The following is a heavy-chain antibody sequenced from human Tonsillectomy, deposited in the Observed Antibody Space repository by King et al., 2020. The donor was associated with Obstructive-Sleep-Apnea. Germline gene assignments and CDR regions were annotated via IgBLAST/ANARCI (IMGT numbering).Heavy chain of an antibody. CDR1: GGSIINNY. V-gene: IGHV4-59*01. J-gene: IGHJ4*02. Sequence: VQLQESGPGLVKPSETLSLTCTVSGGSIINNYWSWIRQPPRKGVEWIGYIYNTGSTNYNPSLQSRVSISVDTSKNQFSLKLSSVTAADTAVYYCAKESTSDYVFYYFDYWGQGTLVTVSS. CDR3: AKESTSDYVFYYFDY. D-gene: IGHD6-25*01. CDR2: IYNTGST.